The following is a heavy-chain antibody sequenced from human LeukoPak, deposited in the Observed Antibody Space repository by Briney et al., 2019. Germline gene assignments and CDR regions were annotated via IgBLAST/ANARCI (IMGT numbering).Heavy chain of an antibody. J-gene: IGHJ5*02. Sequence: PSETLSLTCTVSGGSISSSSYYWGWIRQPPGKGLEWIGRIYTSGSTNYNPSLKSRVTISVDTSKNQFSLKLSSVTAADTAVYYCAREYYYGSGSYYNEKWFDPWGQGTLVTVSS. V-gene: IGHV4-61*02. CDR2: IYTSGST. CDR1: GGSISSSSYY. D-gene: IGHD3-10*01. CDR3: AREYYYGSGSYYNEKWFDP.